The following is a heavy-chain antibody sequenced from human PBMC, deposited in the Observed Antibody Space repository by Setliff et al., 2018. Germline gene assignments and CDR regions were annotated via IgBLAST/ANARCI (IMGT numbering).Heavy chain of an antibody. V-gene: IGHV1-18*01. Sequence: ASVKVSCKASGYTFTSYGFSWVRQAPGQGLELMGWISGYNGNTNYAQKVQGRVTMTTDTSTGTIYMELRSLRADDTAVYYCSRFGLYYEAVYGGGDYYYYGMDVWGQGTTVTVSS. CDR1: GYTFTSYG. CDR2: ISGYNGNT. CDR3: SRFGLYYEAVYGGGDYYYYGMDV. D-gene: IGHD3-16*01. J-gene: IGHJ6*02.